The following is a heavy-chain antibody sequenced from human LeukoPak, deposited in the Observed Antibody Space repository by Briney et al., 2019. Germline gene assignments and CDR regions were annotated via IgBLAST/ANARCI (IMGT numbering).Heavy chain of an antibody. CDR3: ARDESITIFGVVNGGWSDP. D-gene: IGHD3-3*01. CDR1: GFTVSSNY. V-gene: IGHV3-21*01. Sequence: PGGSLRLSCAASGFTVSSNYMSWVRQAPGKGLEWVSSISSSSSYIYYADSVKGRFTISRDNAKNSLYLQMNSLRAEDTAVYYCARDESITIFGVVNGGWSDPWGQGTLVAVSS. CDR2: ISSSSSYI. J-gene: IGHJ5*02.